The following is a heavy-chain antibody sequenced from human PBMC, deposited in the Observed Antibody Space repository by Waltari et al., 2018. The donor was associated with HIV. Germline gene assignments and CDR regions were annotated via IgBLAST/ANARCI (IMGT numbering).Heavy chain of an antibody. Sequence: EMQLLESGGGLVQTGGSLRLSCAASGFTFSAHAMRWVRQAPGRGVEGVAAISNGGYRTYYADSVNGRFAISRDPSNNTVSLQMNNLRVEDTAFYYCARDDYINYWTTSANWFDPWGQGTLVTVSP. V-gene: IGHV3-23*01. CDR1: GFTFSAHA. D-gene: IGHD4-4*01. CDR2: ISNGGYRT. J-gene: IGHJ5*02. CDR3: ARDDYINYWTTSANWFDP.